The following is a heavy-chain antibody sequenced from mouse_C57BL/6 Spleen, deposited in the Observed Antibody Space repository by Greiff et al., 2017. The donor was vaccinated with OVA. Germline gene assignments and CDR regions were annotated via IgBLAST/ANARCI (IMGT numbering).Heavy chain of an antibody. CDR1: GYAFSSSW. J-gene: IGHJ3*01. CDR2: IYPGSGST. CDR3: ARRKLGFAY. Sequence: QVQLQQSGPELVKPGASVKISCKASGYAFSSSWMNWVKQRPGQGLEWIGDIYPGSGSTNYNEKFKSKATLTVDTSSSTAYMQLSSLTSEDSAVYYCARRKLGFAYWGQGTLVTVSA. V-gene: IGHV1-55*01.